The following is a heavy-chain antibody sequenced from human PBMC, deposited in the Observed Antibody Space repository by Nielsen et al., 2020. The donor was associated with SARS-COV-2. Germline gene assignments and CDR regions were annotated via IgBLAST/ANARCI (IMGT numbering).Heavy chain of an antibody. D-gene: IGHD6-13*01. Sequence: ASVKASCKASGYTFTGYYMHWVRQAPGQGLEWMGWINPNSGGTNYAQKFQGRVTMTRDTSISTAYMELSRLRSDDTAVYYCARVRVSSSWYPYYGMDVWGQGTTVTVSS. V-gene: IGHV1-2*02. CDR2: INPNSGGT. J-gene: IGHJ6*02. CDR1: GYTFTGYY. CDR3: ARVRVSSSWYPYYGMDV.